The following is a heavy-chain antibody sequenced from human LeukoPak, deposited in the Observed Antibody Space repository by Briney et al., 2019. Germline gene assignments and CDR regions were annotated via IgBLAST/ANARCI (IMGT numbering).Heavy chain of an antibody. CDR2: IYPGDSDT. CDR3: ARLLDYDILTGYHAPAYYYYGMDV. J-gene: IGHJ6*02. D-gene: IGHD3-9*01. V-gene: IGHV5-51*01. CDR1: GYSFTSYW. Sequence: GESLRISCKGSGYSFTSYWIGWVRQMPGKGLEWMGIIYPGDSDTRYSPSFQGQVTISAGKSISTAYLQWSSLKASDTAMYYCARLLDYDILTGYHAPAYYYYGMDVWGQGTTVTVSS.